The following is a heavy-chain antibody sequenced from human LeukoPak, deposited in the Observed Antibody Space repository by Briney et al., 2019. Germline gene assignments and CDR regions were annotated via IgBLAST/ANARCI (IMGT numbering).Heavy chain of an antibody. V-gene: IGHV5-51*01. Sequence: GESLKISCKGSGYSFTNYWIGWVRQMPGKGLEWMGIIYPGDSDTRYSPSFQGQVTISADRSISTAYLQWNSLKASDTAMYYCALYFDTYYFDYWGQGTLVTVSS. CDR2: IYPGDSDT. CDR1: GYSFTNYW. CDR3: ALYFDTYYFDY. J-gene: IGHJ4*02. D-gene: IGHD2/OR15-2a*01.